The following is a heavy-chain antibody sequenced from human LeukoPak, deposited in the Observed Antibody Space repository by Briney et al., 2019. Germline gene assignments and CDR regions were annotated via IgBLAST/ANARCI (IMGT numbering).Heavy chain of an antibody. CDR3: ARARITMVRGANSVMTNFDY. CDR1: GGSIDNYY. J-gene: IGHJ4*02. Sequence: PSETLSLTCTVSGGSIDNYYWTWIRQPPGKGLERIGYIYYSGSTNYNPSLRSRVTISLDTSKNQFSLKLTSLTAADTAVYYCARARITMVRGANSVMTNFDYWGQGTLVTVSS. D-gene: IGHD3-10*01. CDR2: IYYSGST. V-gene: IGHV4-59*01.